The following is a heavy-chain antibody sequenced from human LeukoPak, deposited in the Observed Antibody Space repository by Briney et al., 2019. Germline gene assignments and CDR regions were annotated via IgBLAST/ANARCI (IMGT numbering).Heavy chain of an antibody. CDR1: GGTFNSYT. V-gene: IGHV1-69*04. CDR3: ARDGMRGSFDY. Sequence: SVKVSCKASGGTFNSYTISWVRQAPGQGLEWMGRIIPILGIANYAQKFQGRVTITADKSTSTAYMELSSLRSEDTAVYYCARDGMRGSFDYWGQGTLVTVSS. J-gene: IGHJ4*02. D-gene: IGHD2-8*01. CDR2: IIPILGIA.